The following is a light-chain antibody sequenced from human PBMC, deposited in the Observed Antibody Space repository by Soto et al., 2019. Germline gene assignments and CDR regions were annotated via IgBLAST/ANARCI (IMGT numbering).Light chain of an antibody. CDR2: EVS. CDR3: TSYTGTLSVV. J-gene: IGLJ2*01. V-gene: IGLV2-14*01. CDR1: SSDIGAYGY. Sequence: QSALTQPDSVSGSPGQSITLSCSGSSSDIGAYGYVSWYRHHPGKDPKLLLYEVSNRPSGVSDRFSGSKSGNTAFLTISGLQAEDEADYYCTSYTGTLSVVFGGGTKLTVL.